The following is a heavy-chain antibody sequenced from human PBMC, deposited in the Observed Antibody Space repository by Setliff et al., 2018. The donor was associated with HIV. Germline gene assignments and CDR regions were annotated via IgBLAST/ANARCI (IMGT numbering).Heavy chain of an antibody. CDR1: GFTFNNFA. D-gene: IGHD6-25*01. CDR3: VKGGAALG. V-gene: IGHV3-23*01. CDR2: MPPTSGNT. J-gene: IGHJ4*02. Sequence: GESLKISCAASGFTFNNFAMSWVRQAPGKGLEWVSGMPPTSGNTYYADSVKGRFTISRDNSKNTVHLQMNSLTADDTAVYYCVKGGAALGWGQGTLVTVSS.